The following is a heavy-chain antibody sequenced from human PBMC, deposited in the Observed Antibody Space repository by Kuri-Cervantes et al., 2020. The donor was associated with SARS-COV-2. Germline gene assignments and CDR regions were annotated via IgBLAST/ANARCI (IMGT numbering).Heavy chain of an antibody. Sequence: ASVKVSCKGSGYSFTSYWIGWVRQAPGQGLEWMGWINPNSGGTNYAQKFQGRVTMTRDTSISTAYMELSRLRSDDTAVYYCARSPLSEHYYYSSGYHDAFDIWGQGTMVTVSS. CDR2: INPNSGGT. V-gene: IGHV1-2*02. CDR3: ARSPLSEHYYYSSGYHDAFDI. J-gene: IGHJ3*02. CDR1: GYSFTSYW. D-gene: IGHD3-22*01.